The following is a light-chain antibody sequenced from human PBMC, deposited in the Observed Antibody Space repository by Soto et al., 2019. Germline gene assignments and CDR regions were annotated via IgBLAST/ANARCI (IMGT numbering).Light chain of an antibody. V-gene: IGKV1-8*01. CDR3: QQYYSYPRT. CDR1: QGISSY. J-gene: IGKJ1*01. Sequence: AIRMTQSPSSLSASTGDRVTITCRASQGISSYLAWYQQKPGNAPKLLIYAASTLKSGVPSRFSGSGSGTDFTLTISCLQSEDFATYYCQQYYSYPRTFGQGTKVEIK. CDR2: AAS.